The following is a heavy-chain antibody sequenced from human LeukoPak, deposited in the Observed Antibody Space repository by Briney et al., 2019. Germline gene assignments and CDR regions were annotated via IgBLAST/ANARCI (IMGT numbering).Heavy chain of an antibody. D-gene: IGHD1/OR15-1a*01. J-gene: IGHJ5*02. Sequence: ASVKDSCKASGYTFTSYYMHWVRQAPGQGLEWMGIINPSGGSTSYAQKFQGRVTMTRDTSTSTVYMELSSLRSEDTAVYYCARENWNNYWFDPWGQGTLVTVSS. V-gene: IGHV1-46*01. CDR3: ARENWNNYWFDP. CDR1: GYTFTSYY. CDR2: INPSGGST.